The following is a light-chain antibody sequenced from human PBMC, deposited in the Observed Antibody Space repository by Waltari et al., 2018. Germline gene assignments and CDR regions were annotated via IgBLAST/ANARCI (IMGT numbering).Light chain of an antibody. CDR2: EDK. J-gene: IGLJ3*02. Sequence: NFMLTQPHSVSESPGRTVTISCTRTSDSIASHYVTWYQQRPGSAPTIVIYEDKQRPSGVPDRFSGSIDRSSNSASLTISGLKTEDEADYYCQSYDTSNLVFGGGTKLTVL. CDR1: SDSIASHY. V-gene: IGLV6-57*04. CDR3: QSYDTSNLV.